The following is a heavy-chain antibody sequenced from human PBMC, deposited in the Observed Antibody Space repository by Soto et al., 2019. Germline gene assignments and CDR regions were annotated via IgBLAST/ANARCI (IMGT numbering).Heavy chain of an antibody. J-gene: IGHJ6*02. V-gene: IGHV1-8*01. CDR3: ARGPYSSSWYSYYYGMDV. CDR1: GYTFTSYD. Sequence: SVKVSCKASGYTFTSYDINWVRQATGQGLEWMGWMNPNSGNTGYAQKFQGRVTMTRNTSISTAYMELSSLRSEDTAVYYCARGPYSSSWYSYYYGMDVWGQGTTVTVSS. D-gene: IGHD6-13*01. CDR2: MNPNSGNT.